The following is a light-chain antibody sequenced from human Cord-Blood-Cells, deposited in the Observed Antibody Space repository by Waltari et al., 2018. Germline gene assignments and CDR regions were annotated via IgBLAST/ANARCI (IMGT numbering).Light chain of an antibody. CDR1: QSISSW. CDR2: DAS. CDR3: QQYNSYSAFT. Sequence: DIQMTQSPSTLSASVGDRVTITCRASQSISSWLAWYQQKPGKAPKLLIHDASSLESGVPSRFSGSGSGTEFTLTISSLQPDDFATYYCQQYNSYSAFTFGPGTKVDIK. V-gene: IGKV1-5*01. J-gene: IGKJ3*01.